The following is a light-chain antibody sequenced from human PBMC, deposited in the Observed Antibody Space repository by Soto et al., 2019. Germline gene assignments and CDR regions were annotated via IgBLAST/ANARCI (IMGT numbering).Light chain of an antibody. V-gene: IGLV1-44*01. Sequence: QSVLTQPPSASGTPGQRITISCSGSSSNLGSNTVNWYQQLPGTAPTHLIYSNNQRPSWVPDRFSGSKSGTSASLAISGLQSAEEADYYCAAWDDSLNGYVFGTGTKLTVL. CDR2: SNN. J-gene: IGLJ1*01. CDR1: SSNLGSNT. CDR3: AAWDDSLNGYV.